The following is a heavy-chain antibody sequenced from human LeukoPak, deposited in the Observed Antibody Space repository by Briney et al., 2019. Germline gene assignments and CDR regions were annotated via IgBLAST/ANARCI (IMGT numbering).Heavy chain of an antibody. CDR3: ARDRRAAGGFFSPEY. V-gene: IGHV1-69*11. CDR1: GGTFSSYA. Sequence: SVKVSCKASGGTFSSYAFSWVRQAPGQGLEWMGRIIPILATEFYAQKVQDRLTITADPSTSTAYMELSSLRSDDTAVYYCARDRRAAGGFFSPEYWGQGTRVTVSS. J-gene: IGHJ4*02. D-gene: IGHD6-13*01. CDR2: IIPILATE.